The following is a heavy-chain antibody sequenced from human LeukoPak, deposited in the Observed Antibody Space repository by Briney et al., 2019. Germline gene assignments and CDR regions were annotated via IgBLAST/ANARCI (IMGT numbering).Heavy chain of an antibody. D-gene: IGHD2-2*01. CDR2: INHSGST. J-gene: IGHJ6*03. Sequence: PSETLSLTCAVYGGSFSGYYWSWIRQPPGKGLEWIGEINHSGSTNYNPPLKSRVTISVDTSKHQFSLKLSSVTAADTAVYYCARGRRSRAYMDVWGKGTTVTVSS. CDR1: GGSFSGYY. V-gene: IGHV4-34*01. CDR3: ARGRRSRAYMDV.